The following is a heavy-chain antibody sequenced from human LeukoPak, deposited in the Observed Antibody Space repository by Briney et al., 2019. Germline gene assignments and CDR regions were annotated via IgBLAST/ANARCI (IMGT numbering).Heavy chain of an antibody. V-gene: IGHV4-4*02. CDR2: IYHSGST. D-gene: IGHD3-16*01. CDR3: ARVKARATMGVYFDY. J-gene: IGHJ4*02. Sequence: SETLSLTCAVSGGSISSSNWWSWVRQPPGKGREWIGEIYHSGSTNYNPSLKSRVTISVDKSKNQFSLKLSSVTAADTAVYYCARVKARATMGVYFDYWGQGTLVTVSS. CDR1: GGSISSSNW.